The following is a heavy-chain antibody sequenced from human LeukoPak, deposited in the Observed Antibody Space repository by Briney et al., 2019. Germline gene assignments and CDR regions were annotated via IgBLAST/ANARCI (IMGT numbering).Heavy chain of an antibody. D-gene: IGHD1-7*01. CDR1: GGSISSYY. CDR3: ARDLDWNYADF. J-gene: IGHJ4*02. CDR2: ISSSGST. Sequence: SETLSLTCTVSGGSISSYYWSWIRQPAGKGLVWIGRISSSGSTNYNPSLKSRVTMSVDTSKNQFSLILISVTAADTAVYYCARDLDWNYADFWGQGTLVTVSS. V-gene: IGHV4-4*07.